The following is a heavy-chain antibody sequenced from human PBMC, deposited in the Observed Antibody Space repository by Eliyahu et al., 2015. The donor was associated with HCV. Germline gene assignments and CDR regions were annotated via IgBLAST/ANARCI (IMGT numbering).Heavy chain of an antibody. V-gene: IGHV3-9*01. J-gene: IGHJ3*02. D-gene: IGHD6-19*01. CDR1: GFPFDDXA. CDR2: ISWNSGSI. CDR3: AKDMWRVAVAGVAFDI. Sequence: EVQLVESGGGLVQPGRSLRLSCAASGFPFDDXAMHWVRQAPGKGLEWVSGISWNSGSIGYADSVKGRFTISRDNAKNSLYLQMNSLRAEDTALYYCAKDMWRVAVAGVAFDIWGQGTMVTVSS.